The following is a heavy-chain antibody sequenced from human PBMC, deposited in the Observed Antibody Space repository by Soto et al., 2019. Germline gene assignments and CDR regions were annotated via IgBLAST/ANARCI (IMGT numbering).Heavy chain of an antibody. D-gene: IGHD4-17*01. V-gene: IGHV3-15*07. CDR2: IQSQADGGTT. CDR1: VFSVNDAW. CDR3: TTFYGSNY. Sequence: EVQLVESGGGLVKPGESLRLACAASVFSVNDAWMNWVRQAPGEGLEWVGRIQSQADGGTTDYAASMKGRFIISRDDSQNSLFLQINSLETEDTGIYFCTTFYGSNYWGQGTLVTVSS. J-gene: IGHJ4*02.